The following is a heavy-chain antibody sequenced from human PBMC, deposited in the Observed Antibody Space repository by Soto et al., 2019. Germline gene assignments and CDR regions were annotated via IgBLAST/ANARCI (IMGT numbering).Heavy chain of an antibody. D-gene: IGHD3-22*01. V-gene: IGHV1-18*04. CDR1: GYTFTSYG. J-gene: IGHJ4*02. CDR2: ISAYNGNT. CDR3: ARVSTSGYYYSYFAY. Sequence: QVQLVKSGAEVKKPGASVKVSCKASGYTFTSYGISWVRQAPGQGLDWMGWISAYNGNTNYAQKLQGRVTMTTHTSASTAYLVLRSRRSDDTAVEYCARVSTSGYYYSYFAYWGQGTLVTVSS.